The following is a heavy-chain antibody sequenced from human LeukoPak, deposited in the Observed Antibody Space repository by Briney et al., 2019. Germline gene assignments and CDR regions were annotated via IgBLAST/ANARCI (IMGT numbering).Heavy chain of an antibody. CDR3: ARERVLYSSSSFFADH. CDR2: TYYRSKWYN. J-gene: IGHJ5*02. Sequence: SQTLSLTCAISGDSVSSNSAAWNWLRQSPSRGLEWLGRTYYRSKWYNDYAVSVKSRITINPDTSKNQFSLQLNSVTPEDTAVYYCARERVLYSSSSFFADHWGQGTLVTVSS. CDR1: GDSVSSNSAA. V-gene: IGHV6-1*01. D-gene: IGHD6-6*01.